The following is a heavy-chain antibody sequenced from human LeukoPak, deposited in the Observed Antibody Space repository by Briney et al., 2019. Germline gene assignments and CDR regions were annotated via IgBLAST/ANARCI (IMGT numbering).Heavy chain of an antibody. CDR1: GGSITSSSYY. D-gene: IGHD3-22*01. J-gene: IGHJ4*02. CDR2: IYYSGSP. Sequence: SETLSLTCTVSGGSITSSSYYWGWIRQPPGKGLEWIGSIYYSGSPYYNPSLKSRVTISLDTSKNQFSLKLSSVTAADTAVYYCARDNGYYDSSGPFDYWGQGTLVTVSS. V-gene: IGHV4-39*07. CDR3: ARDNGYYDSSGPFDY.